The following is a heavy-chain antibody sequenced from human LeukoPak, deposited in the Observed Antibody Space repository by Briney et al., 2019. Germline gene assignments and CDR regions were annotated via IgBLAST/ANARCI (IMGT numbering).Heavy chain of an antibody. CDR2: FDPEDGET. Sequence: ASVKVSCKVSGYTLTELSMHWVRQAPGKGLEWMGGFDPEDGETIYAQKFQGRVTMTEDTSTDTAYMELSSLRSEDTAVYYCATGLEGFSGSYRIFDFWGQGTLVTVSS. J-gene: IGHJ4*02. D-gene: IGHD1-26*01. V-gene: IGHV1-24*01. CDR1: GYTLTELS. CDR3: ATGLEGFSGSYRIFDF.